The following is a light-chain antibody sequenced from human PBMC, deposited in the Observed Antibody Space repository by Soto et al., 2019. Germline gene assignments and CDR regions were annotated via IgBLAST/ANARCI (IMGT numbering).Light chain of an antibody. V-gene: IGLV2-8*01. J-gene: IGLJ3*02. Sequence: QSALTQPPSASGSPGQSVTISCTGTSSDVGGYNYVSWYQQHPGKAPKVMIYEVSKRPSGVPDRFSGSKSGHTASLTVSGLQAEDEPDYYCSSYAGSNNIWVFGGGTKVTVL. CDR3: SSYAGSNNIWV. CDR2: EVS. CDR1: SSDVGGYNY.